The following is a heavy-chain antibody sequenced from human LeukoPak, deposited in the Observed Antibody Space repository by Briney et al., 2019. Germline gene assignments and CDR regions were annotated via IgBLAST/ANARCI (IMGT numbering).Heavy chain of an antibody. CDR3: ARRGIAAVGMGAFHI. V-gene: IGHV4-39*01. D-gene: IGHD6-13*01. CDR1: GGSISGSSYD. J-gene: IGHJ3*02. CDR2: ISYSGNT. Sequence: SETLSLTCTVSGGSISGSSYDWGWIRQPPGKGLEWIGSISYSGNTYYKPSLKSRVTISVDTSKKQFSLKLSSVTAADTALYYCARRGIAAVGMGAFHIWGQGTMVTVSS.